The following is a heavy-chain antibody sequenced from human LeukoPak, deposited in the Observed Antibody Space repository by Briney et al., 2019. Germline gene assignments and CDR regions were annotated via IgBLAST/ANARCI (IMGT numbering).Heavy chain of an antibody. CDR1: GFTFTSYG. CDR2: ISYDGSNK. CDR3: AKGSSIVATILGY. J-gene: IGHJ4*01. Sequence: GRSLRLSCAASGFTFTSYGMHWVRQAPGKGLEWVAVISYDGSNKYYADSVKGRFTISRDNSKNTLYLQMNSLRAEDTAVYYCAKGSSIVATILGYWAHGTLVTVSS. V-gene: IGHV3-30*18. D-gene: IGHD5-12*01.